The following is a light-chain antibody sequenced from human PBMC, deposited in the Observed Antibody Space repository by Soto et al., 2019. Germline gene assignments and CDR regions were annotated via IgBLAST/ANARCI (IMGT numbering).Light chain of an antibody. CDR1: SSDVGGYNY. V-gene: IGLV2-14*01. Sequence: QSALTQPASVSGSPGQSITISCTGTSSDVGGYNYVSWYQHHPGKAPKLMVFEVRHRPSGISPRLSGSKSGNTASLPISGLQAEDEGDYYCSSYSNSDTVLFGGGTKLTVL. CDR3: SSYSNSDTVL. CDR2: EVR. J-gene: IGLJ2*01.